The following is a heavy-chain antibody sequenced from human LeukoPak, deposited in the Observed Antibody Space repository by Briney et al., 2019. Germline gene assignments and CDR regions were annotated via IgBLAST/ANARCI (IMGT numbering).Heavy chain of an antibody. CDR2: IYYSGST. V-gene: IGHV4-59*01. Sequence: SETPSLTCTVSGGSISSYYWSWIRQPPGKGLEWIGYIYYSGSTNYNPSLKSRVTISVDTSKNQFSLKLSSVTAADTAVYYCARGGYSYVGVFDYWGQGTLVTVSS. CDR3: ARGGYSYVGVFDY. CDR1: GGSISSYY. J-gene: IGHJ4*02. D-gene: IGHD5-18*01.